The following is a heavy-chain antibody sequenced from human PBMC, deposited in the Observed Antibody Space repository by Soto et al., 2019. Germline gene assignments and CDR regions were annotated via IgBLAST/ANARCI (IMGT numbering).Heavy chain of an antibody. J-gene: IGHJ6*02. CDR1: AGAITSSY. CDR2: IYGTGIGGYTPST. CDR3: ARGEDAFFYYGLDV. V-gene: IGHV4-59*01. Sequence: SETLSLTCTVSAGAITSSYWSWIRRPPGKGLEWIAYIYGTGIGGYTPSTSYNPSLKSRGTMSVVTSKSQFSLKLASATAADTAVYSCARGEDAFFYYGLDVWGQGITVTVSS.